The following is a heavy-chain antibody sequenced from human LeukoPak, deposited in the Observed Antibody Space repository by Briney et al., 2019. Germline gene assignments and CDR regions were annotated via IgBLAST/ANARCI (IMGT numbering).Heavy chain of an antibody. Sequence: GGSLRLSCAASGFTFSSYWMHWVRQAPGKGLVWVSRINSDGSSTSYADSVKGRFTISRDNAKNTLYLQMNSQRAEDTAVYYCARGYDFWSGYYGWYFDYWGQGTLVTVSS. D-gene: IGHD3-3*01. CDR1: GFTFSSYW. J-gene: IGHJ4*02. CDR3: ARGYDFWSGYYGWYFDY. V-gene: IGHV3-74*01. CDR2: INSDGSST.